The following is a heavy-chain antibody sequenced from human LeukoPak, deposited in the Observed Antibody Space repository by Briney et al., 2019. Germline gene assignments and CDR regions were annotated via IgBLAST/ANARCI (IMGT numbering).Heavy chain of an antibody. CDR3: ARVEQTSDAFDI. J-gene: IGHJ3*02. D-gene: IGHD1/OR15-1a*01. CDR1: GGSFSGYY. CDR2: INHSGST. V-gene: IGHV4-34*01. Sequence: SETLSLTCAVYGGSFSGYYWSWIRQPPGKGLEWIGEINHSGSTNYNPSLKSRVTISVDTSKNQFSLKLSSVTAADTAVYYCARVEQTSDAFDIWGQGTMVTVSS.